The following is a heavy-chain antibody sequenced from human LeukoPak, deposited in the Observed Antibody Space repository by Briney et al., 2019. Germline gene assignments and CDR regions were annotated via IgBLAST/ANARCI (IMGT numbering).Heavy chain of an antibody. D-gene: IGHD6-13*01. CDR3: ARGSKGSSSWYEGASSAY. CDR2: ISSSSSYI. Sequence: GGSLRLSCAASGFTFSSYSMNWVRQAPGKGLEWVSSISSSSSYIYYADSVKGRFTISRDNAKNSLYLQMNSLRAEDTAVYYCARGSKGSSSWYEGASSAYGGQGTLVTVSS. CDR1: GFTFSSYS. V-gene: IGHV3-21*01. J-gene: IGHJ4*02.